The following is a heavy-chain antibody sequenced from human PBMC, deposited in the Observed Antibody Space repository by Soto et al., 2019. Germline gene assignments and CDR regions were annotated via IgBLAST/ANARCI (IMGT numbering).Heavy chain of an antibody. D-gene: IGHD2-8*01. CDR3: AKGVGYCTNGVCSPSYYFDY. J-gene: IGHJ4*02. V-gene: IGHV3-30*02. CDR1: GFTFSIYG. CDR2: IWYDGSVQ. Sequence: GGSLRLSCAASGFTFSIYGMHWVRQAPGKGLEWVASIWYDGSVQYYADSVKGRFTISRDNSQNTLHLQMNSLRAEDTAVYYCAKGVGYCTNGVCSPSYYFDYWGRGTLVTVSS.